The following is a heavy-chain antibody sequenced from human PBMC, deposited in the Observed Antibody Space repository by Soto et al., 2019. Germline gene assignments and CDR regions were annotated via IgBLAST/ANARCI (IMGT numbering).Heavy chain of an antibody. Sequence: ASVKVSCKASGYTFTSYDINWVRQATGQGLEWMGWMNPNSGNTGYAQKFQGRVTMTRNTSISTAYMELSSLRSEDTAVYYCARARGYCSGGSCYSLWYFHLWGRGTLVTVSS. CDR1: GYTFTSYD. CDR2: MNPNSGNT. D-gene: IGHD2-15*01. J-gene: IGHJ2*01. CDR3: ARARGYCSGGSCYSLWYFHL. V-gene: IGHV1-8*01.